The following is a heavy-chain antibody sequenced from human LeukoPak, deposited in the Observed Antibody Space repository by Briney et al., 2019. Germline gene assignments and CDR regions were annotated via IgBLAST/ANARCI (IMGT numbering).Heavy chain of an antibody. CDR2: INPSGGRT. Sequence: ASVKVSCKASGNTFTSYYMHWVRQAPGQGLEWMGIINPSGGRTNYAQKFQGRVTMTRDTSTSAVYMELSSLRSEDTAMYYCARGADFWSGYNDYWGQGTLVSVSS. D-gene: IGHD3-3*01. CDR1: GNTFTSYY. J-gene: IGHJ4*02. CDR3: ARGADFWSGYNDY. V-gene: IGHV1-46*01.